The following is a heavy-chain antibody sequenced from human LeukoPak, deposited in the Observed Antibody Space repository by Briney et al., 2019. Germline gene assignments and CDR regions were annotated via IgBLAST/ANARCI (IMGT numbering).Heavy chain of an antibody. J-gene: IGHJ4*02. Sequence: SVKVSCKASGGTFSSYAISWVRQAPGQGLEWMGGINPIFGTANYAQKFQGRVTITADESTCTAYMELSSLRFEDTAVYYCARGSCGGDCSFNYWGQGTLVTVSS. D-gene: IGHD2-21*02. V-gene: IGHV1-69*13. CDR3: ARGSCGGDCSFNY. CDR1: GGTFSSYA. CDR2: INPIFGTA.